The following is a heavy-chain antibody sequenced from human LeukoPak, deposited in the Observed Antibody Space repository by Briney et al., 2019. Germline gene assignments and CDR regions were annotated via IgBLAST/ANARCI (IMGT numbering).Heavy chain of an antibody. Sequence: GGSLILSCAASGFTFGSYWMSWVRQAPGKGLEWVANIKQDGSQRYYVDSVKGRFTISRDNAKNSLYLQMISLRVEDTALYYCARDRTVTTFDSWGQGTLVTVSS. J-gene: IGHJ4*02. CDR2: IKQDGSQR. D-gene: IGHD4-17*01. CDR1: GFTFGSYW. CDR3: ARDRTVTTFDS. V-gene: IGHV3-7*01.